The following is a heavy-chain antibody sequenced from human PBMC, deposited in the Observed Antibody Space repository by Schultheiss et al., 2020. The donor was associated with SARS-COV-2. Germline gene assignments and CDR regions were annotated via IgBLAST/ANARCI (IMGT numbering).Heavy chain of an antibody. V-gene: IGHV3-21*01. CDR3: ARDRFLVDYGDHYYYYGMDV. D-gene: IGHD4-17*01. J-gene: IGHJ6*02. CDR2: ISSSSSYI. Sequence: GGSLRLSCAASGFTFSSYSMNWVRQAPGKGLEWVSSISSSSSYIYYADSVKGRFTISRDNAKNSLYLQMNSLRAEDTAVYYCARDRFLVDYGDHYYYYGMDVWGQGTTVTVSS. CDR1: GFTFSSYS.